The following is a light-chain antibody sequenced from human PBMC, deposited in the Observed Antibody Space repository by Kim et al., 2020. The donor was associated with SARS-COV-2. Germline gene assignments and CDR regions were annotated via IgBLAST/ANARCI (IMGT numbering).Light chain of an antibody. CDR3: QQYYNRLRT. CDR1: RSVSSR. CDR2: DAS. Sequence: EIVLTQSPATLAVSPGERVTLSCGASRSVSSRLAWYQQQPGQAPRLLIYDASTRATGIPSRFNGSGSGTEFALTITSLQSEDFAVYYCQQYYNRLRTFGQGTKLEI. J-gene: IGKJ1*01. V-gene: IGKV3-15*01.